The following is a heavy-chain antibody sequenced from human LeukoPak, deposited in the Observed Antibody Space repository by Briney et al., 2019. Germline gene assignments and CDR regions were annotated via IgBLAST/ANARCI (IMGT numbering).Heavy chain of an antibody. V-gene: IGHV3-11*01. Sequence: GGSLRLSCAASGFTFSDYYMSCIRQTPGKGLEWVSYISDSGSTINYADSVKGRLTISRDNAKKSLFLQMNSLRAEDTAVYYCAIYYDSSGSMDHWGQGTLVTVSS. J-gene: IGHJ4*02. CDR1: GFTFSDYY. D-gene: IGHD3-22*01. CDR2: ISDSGSTI. CDR3: AIYYDSSGSMDH.